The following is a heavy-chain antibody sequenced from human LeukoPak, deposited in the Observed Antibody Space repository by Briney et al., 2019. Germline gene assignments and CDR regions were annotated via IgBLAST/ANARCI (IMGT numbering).Heavy chain of an antibody. CDR2: FDPKEGER. V-gene: IGHV1-24*01. D-gene: IGHD3-10*01. CDR3: TTREIVVEPAQTSMVRGVLWRSDF. Sequence: GASVKVSCKVSGDTLTELSMHWVRQAPGKGLEWMGGFDPKEGERVYAQNFQGRFTMTEDTSSGTAYMELNSLRSEDTAVYYCTTREIVVEPAQTSMVRGVLWRSDFWSHGTLVTVSS. CDR1: GDTLTELS. J-gene: IGHJ4*01.